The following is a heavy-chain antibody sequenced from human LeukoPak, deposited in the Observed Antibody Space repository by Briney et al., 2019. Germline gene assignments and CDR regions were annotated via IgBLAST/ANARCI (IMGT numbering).Heavy chain of an antibody. CDR3: ARADFIDAGPYLIGP. Sequence: ASVKVSCKTSGYSFTDYYIHWVRQAPGQGLEWMGWINTKSGRTSSARKFQGRVTMTRDPSITTVYMDMAWLTSNDTAIYFCARADFIDAGPYLIGPWGQGTQVTVSS. D-gene: IGHD3-3*01. CDR1: GYSFTDYY. V-gene: IGHV1-2*02. J-gene: IGHJ5*02. CDR2: INTKSGRT.